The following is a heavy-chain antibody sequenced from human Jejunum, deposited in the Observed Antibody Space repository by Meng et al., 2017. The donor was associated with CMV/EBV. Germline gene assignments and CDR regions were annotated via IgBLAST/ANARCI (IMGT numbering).Heavy chain of an antibody. CDR1: GFTFRNYP. J-gene: IGHJ4*02. CDR2: ISNDGDTT. D-gene: IGHD4-11*01. CDR3: ARENDYRNYLDS. Sequence: AASGFTFRNYPIHWVRQAPDKGLEWVAGISNDGDTTYLADSVKGRFSISRDNSKNTVYLQMNSLRGEDTAVYYCARENDYRNYLDSWGRGTLVTVSS. V-gene: IGHV3-30-3*01.